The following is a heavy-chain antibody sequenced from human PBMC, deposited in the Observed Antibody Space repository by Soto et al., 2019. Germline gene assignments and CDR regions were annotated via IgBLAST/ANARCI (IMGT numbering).Heavy chain of an antibody. CDR1: GYTFTSYG. D-gene: IGHD6-13*01. Sequence: QVQLVQSGAEVKKPGASVKVSCKASGYTFTSYGISWVRQAPGQVLEWMGWISAYNGNTNYAQKLQGRVTRTTDTSTSTAYMELRSLRSDDTAVYYCARGIAAAGTNYYYDGMDVWGQGTTVTVSS. CDR3: ARGIAAAGTNYYYDGMDV. J-gene: IGHJ6*02. V-gene: IGHV1-18*01. CDR2: ISAYNGNT.